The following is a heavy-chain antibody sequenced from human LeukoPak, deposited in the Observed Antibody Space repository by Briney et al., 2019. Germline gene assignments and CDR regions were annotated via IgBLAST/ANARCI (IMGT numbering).Heavy chain of an antibody. CDR1: GGSISSGGYY. CDR3: ARADYYGSGSADY. Sequence: SETLSLTCTVSGGSISSGGYYWSWIRQHPRKGLEWIGYIYYSGSTYYNPSLKSRVTISVDTSKNQFSLKLSSVTAADTAVYYCARADYYGSGSADYWGQGTLVTVSS. V-gene: IGHV4-31*03. J-gene: IGHJ4*02. CDR2: IYYSGST. D-gene: IGHD3-10*01.